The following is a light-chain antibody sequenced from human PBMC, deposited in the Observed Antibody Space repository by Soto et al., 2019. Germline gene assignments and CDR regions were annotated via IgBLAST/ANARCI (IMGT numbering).Light chain of an antibody. CDR2: AAS. CDR3: QQYYNWPLT. Sequence: EIVMTQSPATLSVSPGERATLSCRASQSVSNNLAWYQQQPGQAPRLLIYAASTRATGFPARFSGSGSGTEFILTISSLQSEDFAVYYCQQYYNWPLTFGGGTKVEIK. V-gene: IGKV3-15*01. J-gene: IGKJ4*01. CDR1: QSVSNN.